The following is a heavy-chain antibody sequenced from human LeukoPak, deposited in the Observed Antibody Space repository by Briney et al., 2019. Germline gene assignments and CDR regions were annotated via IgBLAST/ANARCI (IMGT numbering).Heavy chain of an antibody. Sequence: PGGSLRLSCEASGFTFSSHWMHWVRQVPGKGLVWVARIRGEENEIDYADSVKGRFTISRDNAKNTLYLQMNSLRVEDTAVYFCARGHVPGSTRHWDFWGQGTLVTVSS. V-gene: IGHV3-74*01. CDR2: IRGEENEI. J-gene: IGHJ4*02. D-gene: IGHD3-10*01. CDR3: ARGHVPGSTRHWDF. CDR1: GFTFSSHW.